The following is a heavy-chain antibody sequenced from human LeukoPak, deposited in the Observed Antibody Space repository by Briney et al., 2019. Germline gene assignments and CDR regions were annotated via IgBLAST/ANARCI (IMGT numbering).Heavy chain of an antibody. CDR2: ISENGEST. CDR3: ASYFHYGDYASLWY. D-gene: IGHD4-17*01. Sequence: PGGSLRLSCAASGFTFNTYAMGWVRQAPGKGLEWVSSISENGESTYYADSVKGRFTISRDNSRNTLYLQMNSLRAEDTAVYYCASYFHYGDYASLWYWGQGTPVTVSS. V-gene: IGHV3-23*01. J-gene: IGHJ4*02. CDR1: GFTFNTYA.